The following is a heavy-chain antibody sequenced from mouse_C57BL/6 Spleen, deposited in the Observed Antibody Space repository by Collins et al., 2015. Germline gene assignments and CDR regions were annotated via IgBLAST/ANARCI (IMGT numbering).Heavy chain of an antibody. J-gene: IGHJ3*01. Sequence: QVQLQQPGAELVKPGASVKMSCKASGYTFTSYWITWVKQRPGQGLEWIGDIYPGSGSTNYNEKFKSKATLTAEKSSSTAYMQLSSLTSEDSAVYFCARGEDSSACAYWGQGTLVTVSA. CDR3: ARGEDSSACAY. CDR1: GYTFTSYW. V-gene: IGHV1-55*01. CDR2: IYPGSGST. D-gene: IGHD3-2*02.